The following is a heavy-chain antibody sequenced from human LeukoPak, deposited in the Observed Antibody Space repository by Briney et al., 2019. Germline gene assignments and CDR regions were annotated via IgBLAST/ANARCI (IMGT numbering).Heavy chain of an antibody. D-gene: IGHD3-10*01. Sequence: PGGSLRLSCAASGFSFSTYDMNWVRQAPGKGLEWVSSISGSGDYIYYADSVKGRFTISRDNAKNSLFLQMDSLRAEDTAVHYCARDRSGVSYYWGQGTLVTVSS. CDR1: GFSFSTYD. CDR2: ISGSGDYI. J-gene: IGHJ4*02. CDR3: ARDRSGVSYY. V-gene: IGHV3-21*06.